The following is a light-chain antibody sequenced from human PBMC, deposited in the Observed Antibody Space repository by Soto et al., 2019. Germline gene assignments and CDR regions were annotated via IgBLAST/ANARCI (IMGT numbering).Light chain of an antibody. CDR1: SSDVGGYDS. CDR3: SSYTSTSTLV. CDR2: EVS. J-gene: IGLJ2*01. Sequence: QLVLTQPASVSGSPGQSITISCTGTSSDVGGYDSVSWYQQHPGKVPKLMLYEVSNRPSGVSNRFSGSKSGNTASLTISGLHIEDEADYYCSSYTSTSTLVFGGGTKVTVL. V-gene: IGLV2-14*01.